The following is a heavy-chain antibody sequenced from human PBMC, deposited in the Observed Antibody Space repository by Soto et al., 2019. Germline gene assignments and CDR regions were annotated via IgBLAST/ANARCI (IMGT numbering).Heavy chain of an antibody. CDR2: ISSSSSTI. D-gene: IGHD6-6*01. CDR3: ARPEYSSSSYGMDV. CDR1: GFTFRSYS. V-gene: IGHV3-48*02. J-gene: IGHJ6*02. Sequence: SLRLSCAASGFTFRSYSMNWVRQAPGKGLEWVSYISSSSSTIYYADSVKGRFTISRDNAKNSLYLQMNSLRDEDTAVYYCARPEYSSSSYGMDVWGQGTTVTV.